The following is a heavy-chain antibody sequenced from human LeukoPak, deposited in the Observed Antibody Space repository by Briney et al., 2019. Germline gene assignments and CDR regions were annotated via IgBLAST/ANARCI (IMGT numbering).Heavy chain of an antibody. CDR1: GFTFDDYA. Sequence: PGRSLRLSCSASGFTFDDYAVSWFRQAPGKGLEWVGFIRSKAFGGTPEYAASVRGRFTISRDDSKSIAYLQMNSLKTGDTAVYYCTRNTVTVHFDYWSQGTLVTVSS. CDR2: IRSKAFGGTP. J-gene: IGHJ4*02. CDR3: TRNTVTVHFDY. D-gene: IGHD4-17*01. V-gene: IGHV3-49*03.